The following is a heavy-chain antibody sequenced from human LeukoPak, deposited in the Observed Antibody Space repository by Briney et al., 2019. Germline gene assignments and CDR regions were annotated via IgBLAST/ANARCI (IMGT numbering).Heavy chain of an antibody. Sequence: RSSETLSLTCAVYGGSFSGYYWSWIRQPPGKGLEWIGEINHSGSTNYNPSLKSRVTISVDTSKNQFSLKLSSVTAADTAVYYCARQKGWLQFRAPDYWGQGTLVTVSS. CDR2: INHSGST. CDR3: ARQKGWLQFRAPDY. V-gene: IGHV4-34*01. D-gene: IGHD5-24*01. CDR1: GGSFSGYY. J-gene: IGHJ4*02.